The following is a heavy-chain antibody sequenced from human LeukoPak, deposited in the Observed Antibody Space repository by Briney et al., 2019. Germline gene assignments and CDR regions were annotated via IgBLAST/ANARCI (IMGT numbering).Heavy chain of an antibody. CDR3: ARHRGGVLRFLEWLLYYFDY. V-gene: IGHV4-39*01. Sequence: SETLSLTCTVSGGSISSYYWGWIRQPSGKGLEWIGSIYYSGSTYYNPSLKSRVTISVDTSKNQFSLKLSSVTAADTAVYYCARHRGGVLRFLEWLLYYFDYWGQGTLVTVSS. CDR2: IYYSGST. CDR1: GGSISSYY. J-gene: IGHJ4*02. D-gene: IGHD3-3*01.